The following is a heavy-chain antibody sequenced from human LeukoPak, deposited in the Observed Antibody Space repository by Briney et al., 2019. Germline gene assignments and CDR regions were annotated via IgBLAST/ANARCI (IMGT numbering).Heavy chain of an antibody. CDR2: ISSSGSTI. CDR3: ARGHYYDSSGYHYYFDY. CDR1: GFTFSSYE. V-gene: IGHV3-48*03. Sequence: GGSLRLSCAASGFTFSSYEMNWVRQAPGKGLEWVSYISSSGSTIYYADSVKGRFTISRGNAKNSLYLQMNSLRAEDTAVYYCARGHYYDSSGYHYYFDYWGQGTLVTVSS. J-gene: IGHJ4*02. D-gene: IGHD3-22*01.